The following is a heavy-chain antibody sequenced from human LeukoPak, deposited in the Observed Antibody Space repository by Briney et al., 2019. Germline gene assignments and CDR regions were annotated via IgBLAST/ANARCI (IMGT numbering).Heavy chain of an antibody. J-gene: IGHJ3*01. Sequence: PSETLALTCSVSGDSIDSRDYHWNWIRQPAGKGLEWIGRIYTSGSTKYNPSLDSRVTISVDTSKNQSSLKLSSVTAADTAVYYCARSYYDFGSAHYKDVFNVWGQGTMVTVSS. CDR1: GDSIDSRDYH. CDR2: IYTSGST. CDR3: ARSYYDFGSAHYKDVFNV. D-gene: IGHD3-3*01. V-gene: IGHV4-61*02.